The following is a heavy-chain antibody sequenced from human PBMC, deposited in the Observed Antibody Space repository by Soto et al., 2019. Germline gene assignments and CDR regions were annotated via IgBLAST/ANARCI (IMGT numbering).Heavy chain of an antibody. V-gene: IGHV3-9*01. CDR1: GFTFDDYA. CDR2: ISWNSGSI. Sequence: ESGGGLVQPGRSLRLSCAASGFTFDDYAMHWVRQAPGKGLELVSGISWNSGSIGYAGSVKGRFTISRDNAKNFLYLRMNGLRAEDTALYYCAKDRGLVLSFYFDYWGQGALVTVSS. CDR3: AKDRGLVLSFYFDY. J-gene: IGHJ4*02. D-gene: IGHD6-19*01.